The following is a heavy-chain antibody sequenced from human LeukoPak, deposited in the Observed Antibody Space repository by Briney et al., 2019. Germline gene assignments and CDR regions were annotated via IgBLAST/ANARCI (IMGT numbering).Heavy chain of an antibody. V-gene: IGHV3-30*03. D-gene: IGHD3-22*01. CDR1: GFTFSSYG. J-gene: IGHJ4*02. Sequence: GGSLRLSCAASGFTFSSYGMHWVRQAPGKGLEWVAVISYDGSNKYYADSVKGRFTISRDNSKNTVYLQMGSLRPEDMAVYYCARVGYKNGGADYFDYWGQGTLVTVSS. CDR2: ISYDGSNK. CDR3: ARVGYKNGGADYFDY.